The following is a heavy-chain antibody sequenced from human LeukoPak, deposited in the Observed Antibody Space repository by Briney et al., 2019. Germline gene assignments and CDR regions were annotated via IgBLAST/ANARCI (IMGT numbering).Heavy chain of an antibody. CDR2: ISSSSSYI. D-gene: IGHD2-21*02. CDR3: ARDLAGGDYEKDY. CDR1: GFTFSSYS. V-gene: IGHV3-21*05. Sequence: GGSLRLSCAASGFTFSSYSMNWVRQAPGKGLEWVSYISSSSSYIYYADSVKGRFTISRDNAKNSLYLQMNSLRAEDTAVYYCARDLAGGDYEKDYWGQGTLVTVSS. J-gene: IGHJ4*02.